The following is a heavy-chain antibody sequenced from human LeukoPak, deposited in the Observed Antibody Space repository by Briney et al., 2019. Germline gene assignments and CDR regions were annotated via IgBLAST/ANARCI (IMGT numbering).Heavy chain of an antibody. J-gene: IGHJ4*02. D-gene: IGHD1-26*01. Sequence: SETLSLTCTVSGGSISSGDYYWSWIRQPPGKGLEWIGYIHYSGSTHYNPSLKSRLTISLDTSKNQFSLKLSSVTAADTAVYYCARDGAFDYWGQGTLVTVSS. V-gene: IGHV4-30-4*08. CDR1: GGSISSGDYY. CDR3: ARDGAFDY. CDR2: IHYSGST.